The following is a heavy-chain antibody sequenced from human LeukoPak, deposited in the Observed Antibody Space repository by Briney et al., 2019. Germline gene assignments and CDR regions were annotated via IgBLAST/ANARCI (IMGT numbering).Heavy chain of an antibody. V-gene: IGHV4-34*01. D-gene: IGHD3-10*01. Sequence: SETLSLTCAVYGGSFSGYYWSWIRQPPGKGLELIGEINHSGSTNYNPSLKSRVTISVDTSKNQFSLKLNSVTAADTAVYYCARGGLSYYYGSSSFDYWGQGTLVTVSS. CDR1: GGSFSGYY. CDR2: INHSGST. CDR3: ARGGLSYYYGSSSFDY. J-gene: IGHJ4*02.